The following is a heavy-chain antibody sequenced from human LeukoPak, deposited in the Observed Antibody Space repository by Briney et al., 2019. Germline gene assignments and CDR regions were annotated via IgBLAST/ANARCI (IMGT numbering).Heavy chain of an antibody. V-gene: IGHV3-23*01. CDR1: GFTFSSYA. D-gene: IGHD1-14*01. CDR2: ISGSGDNT. Sequence: PGGSLRLSCAASGFTFSSYAMSWVRQAPGKGLEWVSGISGSGDNTYYADSVKGRFTISRDNSKNTLYLQMNSLKTEDTAMYYCTTYVKDLHYFGYWGQGALVTVSS. J-gene: IGHJ4*02. CDR3: TTYVKDLHYFGY.